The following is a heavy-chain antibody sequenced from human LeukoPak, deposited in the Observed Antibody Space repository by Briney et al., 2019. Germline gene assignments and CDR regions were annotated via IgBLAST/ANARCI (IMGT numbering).Heavy chain of an antibody. CDR1: GGSISSSSYY. V-gene: IGHV4-39*07. CDR2: IYYSGST. CDR3: ARGGTYYYDSSGYWGAPFDY. J-gene: IGHJ4*02. Sequence: SETLSLTCTVSGGSISSSSYYWGWIRQPPGKGLEWIGSIYYSGSTYYNPSLKSRVTISVDTSKNQFSLKLSSVTAADTAVYYCARGGTYYYDSSGYWGAPFDYWGQGTLVTVSS. D-gene: IGHD3-22*01.